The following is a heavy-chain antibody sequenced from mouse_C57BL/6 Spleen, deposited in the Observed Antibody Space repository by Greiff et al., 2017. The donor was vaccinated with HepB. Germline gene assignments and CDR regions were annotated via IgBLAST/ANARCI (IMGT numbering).Heavy chain of an antibody. CDR2: IWSGGST. Sequence: VQLQQSGPGLVQPSQRLSITCTVSGFSLTSYGVHWVRQSPGKGLEWLGVIWSGGSTDYNAAFISRLSISKDNSKSQVFFKMNSLQADDTAIYYCARRDTTVVGYAMDYWGQGTSVTVSS. D-gene: IGHD1-1*01. CDR3: ARRDTTVVGYAMDY. J-gene: IGHJ4*01. CDR1: GFSLTSYG. V-gene: IGHV2-2*01.